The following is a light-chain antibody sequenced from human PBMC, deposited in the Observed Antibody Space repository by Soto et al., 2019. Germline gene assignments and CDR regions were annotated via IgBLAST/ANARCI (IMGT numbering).Light chain of an antibody. V-gene: IGKV3-20*01. CDR2: GAS. CDR3: QQYGSSPPT. CDR1: QSVSSSY. J-gene: IGKJ1*01. Sequence: EIVLTQSPGTLSLSPGERAPLSCRASQSVSSSYLAWYQQKPGQAPRLLICGASSRATGIPDRFSGSGSGTDFTLTISRLEPEDFAVYYCQQYGSSPPTFGQGTKVHIK.